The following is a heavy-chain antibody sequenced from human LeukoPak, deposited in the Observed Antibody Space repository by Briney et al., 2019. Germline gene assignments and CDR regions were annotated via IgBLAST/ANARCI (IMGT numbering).Heavy chain of an antibody. D-gene: IGHD4-17*01. Sequence: PSETLSLTCTVSGGSISSYYWSWIRQPPGKGLEWIGYIYYSGSTNYNPSLKSRVTISVDTSKNQFSLKLSSVTAADTAVYYCARDPDYGGAFDIWGQGTMVTVSS. V-gene: IGHV4-59*01. CDR3: ARDPDYGGAFDI. J-gene: IGHJ3*02. CDR1: GGSISSYY. CDR2: IYYSGST.